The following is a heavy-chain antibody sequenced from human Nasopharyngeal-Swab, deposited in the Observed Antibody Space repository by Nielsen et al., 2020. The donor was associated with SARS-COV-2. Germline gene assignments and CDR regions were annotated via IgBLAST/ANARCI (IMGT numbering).Heavy chain of an antibody. CDR3: AKDKEDLRGVGSYDY. D-gene: IGHD3-10*01. CDR2: ISAYNGNT. J-gene: IGHJ4*02. CDR1: GYTFTSYG. V-gene: IGHV1-18*01. Sequence: ASVKVSCKASGYTFTSYGISWVRQAPGQGLEWMGWISAYNGNTNYAQKLQGRVTMTTDTSTSTAYMELRSLRSDDTAVYYCAKDKEDLRGVGSYDYWGQGTLVTVSS.